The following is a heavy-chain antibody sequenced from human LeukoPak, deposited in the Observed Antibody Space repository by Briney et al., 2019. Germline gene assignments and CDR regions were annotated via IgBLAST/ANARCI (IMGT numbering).Heavy chain of an antibody. CDR3: ARGFRYSSGWYYFDY. Sequence: GASVKVSCKASGYTLTSYDINWVRQATGQGLEWMGWMNPNSGNTGYAQKFQGRVTMTRNTSISTAYMELSSLRSEDTAVYYCARGFRYSSGWYYFDYWGQGTLVTVSS. J-gene: IGHJ4*02. D-gene: IGHD6-19*01. CDR1: GYTLTSYD. V-gene: IGHV1-8*01. CDR2: MNPNSGNT.